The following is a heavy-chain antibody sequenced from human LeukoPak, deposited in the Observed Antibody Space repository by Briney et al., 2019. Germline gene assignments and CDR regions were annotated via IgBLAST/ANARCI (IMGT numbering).Heavy chain of an antibody. CDR1: GYTFTSYY. J-gene: IGHJ4*02. CDR3: ARSVHYYGSGSYFDY. Sequence: ASVKVSCKASGYTFTSYYMHWVRQAPGQGLEWMGIINPSGGSTGYAQKFQGRVTITADKSTSTAYMELSSLRSEDTAVYYCARSVHYYGSGSYFDYWGQGTLVTVSS. CDR2: INPSGGST. V-gene: IGHV1-46*01. D-gene: IGHD3-10*01.